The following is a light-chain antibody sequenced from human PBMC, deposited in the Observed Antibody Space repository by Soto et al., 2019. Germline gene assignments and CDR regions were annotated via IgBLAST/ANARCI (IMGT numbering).Light chain of an antibody. J-gene: IGKJ1*01. CDR1: QSISNN. CDR2: SAF. CDR3: QQYHKWPPWT. V-gene: IGKV3-15*01. Sequence: EIVLTQSPATLSVSPGEIATLSCRASQSISNNLAWYQQKPGQAPRLVIYSAFTRATGIPARFSGSGSGTEFTLTISRLQSEDFAVYYCQQYHKWPPWTFGQGTKVEIK.